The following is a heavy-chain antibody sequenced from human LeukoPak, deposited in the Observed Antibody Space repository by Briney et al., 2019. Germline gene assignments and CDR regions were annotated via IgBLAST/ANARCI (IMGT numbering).Heavy chain of an antibody. CDR3: ARGGGSSWFDS. J-gene: IGHJ5*01. Sequence: ASVKVSCKASGYTFTRYTMHRVRQAPGQRLEWMGWINAGNGNTKYSQKFQGRVTITRDTSASTVYMELSSLRSEDTAVYSCARGGGSSWFDSWGQGTLVTVSS. CDR2: INAGNGNT. D-gene: IGHD3-10*01. V-gene: IGHV1-3*01. CDR1: GYTFTRYT.